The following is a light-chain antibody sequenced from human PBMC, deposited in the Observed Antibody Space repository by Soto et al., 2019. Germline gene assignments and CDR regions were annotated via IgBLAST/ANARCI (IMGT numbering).Light chain of an antibody. V-gene: IGLV4-60*02. Sequence: QSVLTQSSSASASLGSSVKLTCTLSSGHSSYIIAWHQQQPGKAPRYLMKLEGSGSYNKGSGVPDRFSGSSSGADRYLTISSLVFEDEADLYCETWVSNTHVFGTGTKLTVL. CDR1: SGHSSYI. J-gene: IGLJ1*01. CDR2: LEGSGSY. CDR3: ETWVSNTHV.